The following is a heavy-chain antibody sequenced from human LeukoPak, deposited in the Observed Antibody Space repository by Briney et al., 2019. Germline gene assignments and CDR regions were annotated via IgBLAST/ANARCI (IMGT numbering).Heavy chain of an antibody. D-gene: IGHD3-10*01. Sequence: GGSLRLSCAASGFTFSSYSMNWVRQAPGKGLEWVSAISGSGGSTYCADSVKGRFTISRDNSKNTLYLQMNSLRAEDTAVYYCAKDHAMVRGVIGYFDYWGQGTLVTVSS. CDR3: AKDHAMVRGVIGYFDY. J-gene: IGHJ4*02. V-gene: IGHV3-23*01. CDR2: ISGSGGST. CDR1: GFTFSSYS.